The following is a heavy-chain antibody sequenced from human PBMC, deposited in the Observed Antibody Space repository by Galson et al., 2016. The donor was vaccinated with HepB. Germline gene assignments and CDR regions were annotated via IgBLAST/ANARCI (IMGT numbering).Heavy chain of an antibody. CDR1: GFSVTTSGVG. V-gene: IGHV2-5*01. D-gene: IGHD1-7*01. CDR2: IYWNGDK. CDR3: AHRLLKPGTTFDY. Sequence: PALVKPTQTLTLTCTFSGFSVTTSGVGVGWIRQTPGKALERLALIYWNGDKSYSTSLKTRLTITKDTSKNQVVLTMTNMDPVDTATYHCAHRLLKPGTTFDYWGQGTLVTVSS. J-gene: IGHJ4*02.